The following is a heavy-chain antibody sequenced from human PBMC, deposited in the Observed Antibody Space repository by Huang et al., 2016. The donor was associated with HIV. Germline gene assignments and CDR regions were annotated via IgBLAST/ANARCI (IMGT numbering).Heavy chain of an antibody. D-gene: IGHD6-19*01. Sequence: QVRLVESGGGLVKPGGSLRLSCAAFGFTFSTYYASWIRQAPGKGLEWISFLGGNGNVMYYADSVRGRFVITRDNSKNSLYLQMNNLRAEDTAVYFCATGITVAGGEFYFDYWGQGDLVTVSS. J-gene: IGHJ4*02. CDR1: GFTFSTYY. CDR2: LGGNGNVM. V-gene: IGHV3-11*01. CDR3: ATGITVAGGEFYFDY.